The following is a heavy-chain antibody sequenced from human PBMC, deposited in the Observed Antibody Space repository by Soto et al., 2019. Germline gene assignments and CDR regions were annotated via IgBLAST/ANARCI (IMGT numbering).Heavy chain of an antibody. Sequence: GGSLRLPCRASGLTFSTYAMPWGRQAPGKGLEYVSAISSNGGSTYYANSVKGRFTISRDNSKNTLYLQMGSLRAEDMAVYYCARGPNRTPHDAFDIWGQGTMVTVSS. J-gene: IGHJ3*02. D-gene: IGHD1-1*01. CDR1: GLTFSTYA. CDR3: ARGPNRTPHDAFDI. V-gene: IGHV3-64*01. CDR2: ISSNGGST.